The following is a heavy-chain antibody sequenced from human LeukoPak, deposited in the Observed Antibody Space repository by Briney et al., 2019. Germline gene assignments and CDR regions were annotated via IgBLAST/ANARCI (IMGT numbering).Heavy chain of an antibody. CDR2: INPSGGST. Sequence: GASVKVSCKASGYTFTSYYMHWVGQAPGQGLEWMGIINPSGGSTSYAQKFQGRVTMTRDTSTSTVYMELSSLRSEDTDVYYCARVEEGGTLKDWGQGTLVTVSS. J-gene: IGHJ4*02. D-gene: IGHD3-16*01. CDR3: ARVEEGGTLKD. V-gene: IGHV1-46*01. CDR1: GYTFTSYY.